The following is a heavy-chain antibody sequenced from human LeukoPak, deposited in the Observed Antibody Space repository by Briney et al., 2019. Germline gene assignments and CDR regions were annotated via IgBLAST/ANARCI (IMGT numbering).Heavy chain of an antibody. D-gene: IGHD3-22*01. CDR2: TYYRSKWYN. Sequence: SQTLSLTCAISGDSVSSSTVAWNWIRQSPSRGLEWVGRTYYRSKWYNDYAVFVKSRISVNPDTSKNQFSLQLNSVTPEDTAVYYCARAVYDSSGYYSEYFQKWGQGTLVTVSS. J-gene: IGHJ1*01. CDR3: ARAVYDSSGYYSEYFQK. V-gene: IGHV6-1*01. CDR1: GDSVSSSTVA.